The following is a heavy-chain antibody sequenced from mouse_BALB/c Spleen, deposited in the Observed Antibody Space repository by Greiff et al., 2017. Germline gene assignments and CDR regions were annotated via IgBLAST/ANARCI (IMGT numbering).Heavy chain of an antibody. D-gene: IGHD2-5*01. Sequence: VQLKESGPELVKPGASVKISCKASGYTFTDYYMNWVKQSHGKSLEWIGLVNPNNGGTSYNQKFKGKATLTVDTYSSTDYMKLRSLTSEDSAVYYCARGASNYDDWGQGTTLTVSS. CDR2: VNPNNGGT. CDR3: ARGASNYDD. J-gene: IGHJ2*01. V-gene: IGHV1-26*01. CDR1: GYTFTDYY.